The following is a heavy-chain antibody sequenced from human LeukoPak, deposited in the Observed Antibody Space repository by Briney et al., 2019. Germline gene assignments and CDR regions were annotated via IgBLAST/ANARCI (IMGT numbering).Heavy chain of an antibody. D-gene: IGHD2-15*01. CDR2: IHHSGGP. J-gene: IGHJ5*02. CDR3: AREPGYCTGGRCYGGWFDP. V-gene: IGHV4-34*01. CDR1: GGSVSTYY. Sequence: SETLFLTCAVYGGSVSTYYWSWIRQSPGKGLEWIGEIHHSGGPIYNPSLKSRVAISLDTSRNQISLKLSSVTAADTAVYYCAREPGYCTGGRCYGGWFDPWGQGTLVTVSS.